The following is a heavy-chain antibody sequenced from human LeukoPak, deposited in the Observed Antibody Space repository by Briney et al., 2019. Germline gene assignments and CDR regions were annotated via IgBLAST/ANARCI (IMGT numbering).Heavy chain of an antibody. D-gene: IGHD5-12*01. J-gene: IGHJ4*02. CDR2: ISSSGSTI. CDR1: GFTFSSYE. Sequence: GGSLRLSCAASGFTFSSYEMNWVRQAPGKGLEWVSYISSSGSTIHYADSVKGRFTISRDNSKNSLYLQMNSLRAEDTAVYYCARGYSGLPDWGQGTLVTVSS. CDR3: ARGYSGLPD. V-gene: IGHV3-48*03.